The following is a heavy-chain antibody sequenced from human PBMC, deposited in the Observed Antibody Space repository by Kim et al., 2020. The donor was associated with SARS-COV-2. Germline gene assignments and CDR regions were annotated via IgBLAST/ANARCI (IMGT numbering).Heavy chain of an antibody. Sequence: SETLSLTCTVSGGSISSSTYYWGWIRQPPGQGLEWIATIYYSGRTFSNPSLKCRVTISVDTSKDQFSLMLSSVTAADTTVYYCARFGYRNGYSTYVDYWGEGTLVSVS. D-gene: IGHD5-18*01. CDR3: ARFGYRNGYSTYVDY. J-gene: IGHJ4*02. V-gene: IGHV4-39*01. CDR1: GGSISSSTYY. CDR2: IYYSGRT.